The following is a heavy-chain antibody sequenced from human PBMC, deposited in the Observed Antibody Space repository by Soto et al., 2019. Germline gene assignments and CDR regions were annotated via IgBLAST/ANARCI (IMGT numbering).Heavy chain of an antibody. D-gene: IGHD3-9*01. CDR2: IYWDDDK. V-gene: IGHV2-5*02. CDR3: AHRNYDILTGPNAFDI. CDR1: GFSLSTSGVG. Sequence: SGPTLVNPTQTLTLTCTFSGFSLSTSGVGVGWIRQPPGKALEWLALIYWDDDKRYSPSLKNRLTITKDTSKNQVVLTMTNMDPVDTATYYCAHRNYDILTGPNAFDIWGQGTMVTVSS. J-gene: IGHJ3*02.